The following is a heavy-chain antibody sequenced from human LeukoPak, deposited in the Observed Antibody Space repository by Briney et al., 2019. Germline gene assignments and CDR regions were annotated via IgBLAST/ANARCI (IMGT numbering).Heavy chain of an antibody. J-gene: IGHJ4*02. CDR3: ARDPAKFWSGHDY. V-gene: IGHV3-30*03. Sequence: GRSLRLSCAASGFTFSTYGMHWVRQAPGKGLEWVAVISYDGSNKYYADSVKGRFTISRDNSKNTLYVQMNSLRAEDTAVYYCARDPAKFWSGHDYWGQGTLVTVSS. CDR1: GFTFSTYG. CDR2: ISYDGSNK. D-gene: IGHD3-3*01.